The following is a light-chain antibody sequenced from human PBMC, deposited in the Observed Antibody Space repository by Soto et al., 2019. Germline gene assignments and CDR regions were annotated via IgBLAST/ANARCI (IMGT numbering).Light chain of an antibody. CDR3: SSYTNINTTACV. V-gene: IGLV2-14*01. CDR2: EVT. CDR1: SGDIGSYNR. J-gene: IGLJ1*01. Sequence: QSVLTQPAAVSGSPGQSITISCTGTSGDIGSYNRVSWYQQHPGKAPILIIYEVTDRPSGVSNRFSGSKSGNTASLTISGLQAEDEAEYYCSSYTNINTTACVFGPGTKVTVL.